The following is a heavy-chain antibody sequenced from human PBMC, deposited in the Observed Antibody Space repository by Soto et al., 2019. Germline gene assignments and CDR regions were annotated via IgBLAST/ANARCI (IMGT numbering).Heavy chain of an antibody. Sequence: PGGSLRLSCAASGFSVSSDYMSWVRQAPGKGLEWVSLIYSGGDTYYADSVKGRFTISRDISSNTIYLHMTSLRADDTDIYYCTRAGSDPGNFYISNYYAMDVWGRGTKVPVSS. CDR2: IYSGGDT. V-gene: IGHV3-53*01. D-gene: IGHD3-10*01. CDR3: TRAGSDPGNFYISNYYAMDV. J-gene: IGHJ6*02. CDR1: GFSVSSDY.